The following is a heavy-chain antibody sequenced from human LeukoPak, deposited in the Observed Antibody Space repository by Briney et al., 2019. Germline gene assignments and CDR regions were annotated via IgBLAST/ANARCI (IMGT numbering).Heavy chain of an antibody. CDR1: GGSISSYY. CDR2: VHSSGST. Sequence: SETLSLTCNVFGGSISSYYWSWIRQPAGKGLEWIGRVHSSGSTNYNPSLKSRVSMSVDTSKNHFSLKLSSVTAADTAVYYCAREGVVVVVVPNAHNWFDPWGQGTLVTVSS. CDR3: AREGVVVVVVPNAHNWFDP. V-gene: IGHV4-4*07. J-gene: IGHJ5*02. D-gene: IGHD2-2*01.